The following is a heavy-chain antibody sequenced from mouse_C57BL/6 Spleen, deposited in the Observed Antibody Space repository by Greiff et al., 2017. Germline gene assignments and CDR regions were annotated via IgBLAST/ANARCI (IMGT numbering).Heavy chain of an antibody. D-gene: IGHD1-1*01. V-gene: IGHV1-15*01. CDR2: IDPETGGT. CDR1: GYTFTDYE. Sequence: QVQLKESGAELVRPGASVTLSCKASGYTFTDYEMHWVKQTPVHGLEWIGAIDPETGGTAYNQKFKGKAILTADKSSSTAYMELRSLTSEDSAVYYCTVYGSSDGNAMDYWGQGTSVTVSA. J-gene: IGHJ4*01. CDR3: TVYGSSDGNAMDY.